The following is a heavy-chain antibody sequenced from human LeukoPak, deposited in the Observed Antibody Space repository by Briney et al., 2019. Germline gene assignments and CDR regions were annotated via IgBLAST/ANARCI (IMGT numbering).Heavy chain of an antibody. CDR1: GGSISSYY. CDR3: ASSSCGCLDAFDI. Sequence: SETLSLTCTVSGGSISSYYWSWTRQPPGKGLEWIGYIYYSGSTNYNPSLKSRVTISVDTSKNQFSLKLSSVTAADTAVYYCASSSCGCLDAFDIWGQGTMVTVSS. D-gene: IGHD6-19*01. CDR2: IYYSGST. J-gene: IGHJ3*02. V-gene: IGHV4-59*01.